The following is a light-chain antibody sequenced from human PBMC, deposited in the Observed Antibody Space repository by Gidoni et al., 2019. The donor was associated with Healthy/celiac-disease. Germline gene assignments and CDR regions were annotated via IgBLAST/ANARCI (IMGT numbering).Light chain of an antibody. Sequence: QSALTQPRAVSGSPGQSVTLSCTGTSSDVGGYNYVSWYQQHPGKAPKLMIYDVSKRPSGVPDRFSCSKSGNTASLTISGLQAEYEADYFCCSFAGSFVVFGGVTKLTVL. CDR1: SSDVGGYNY. J-gene: IGLJ2*01. CDR3: CSFAGSFVV. V-gene: IGLV2-11*01. CDR2: DVS.